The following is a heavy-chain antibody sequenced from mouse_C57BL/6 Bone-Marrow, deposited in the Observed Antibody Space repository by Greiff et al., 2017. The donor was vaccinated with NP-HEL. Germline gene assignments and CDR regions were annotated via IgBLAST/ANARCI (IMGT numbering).Heavy chain of an antibody. CDR2: IDPSDSET. CDR3: ASYQSENFDF. CDR1: GYTFTSYW. Sequence: QVQLQQPGAELVRPGSSVKLSCKASGYTFTSYWMHWVKQRPIQGLEWIGNIDPSDSETYYNQKFKDKATLTVDKSSSTAYMQLSSLTSEDSAVDYCASYQSENFDFWGTGTTVTVSS. V-gene: IGHV1-52*01. D-gene: IGHD5-5*01. J-gene: IGHJ1*03.